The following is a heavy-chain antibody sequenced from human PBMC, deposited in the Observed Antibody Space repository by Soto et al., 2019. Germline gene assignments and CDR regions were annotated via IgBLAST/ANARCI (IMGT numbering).Heavy chain of an antibody. CDR1: GGSISSGDYY. D-gene: IGHD3-9*01. J-gene: IGHJ4*02. V-gene: IGHV4-30-4*01. CDR3: AIAFDILTRYYFDY. Sequence: PSETLSLTCTVSGGSISSGDYYWSWIRQPPGKGLEWIGYIYYSGSTYYNPSLKSRVTISVDTSKNQFSLKLSSVTAADTAVYYCAIAFDILTRYYFDYWGQGTLVTASS. CDR2: IYYSGST.